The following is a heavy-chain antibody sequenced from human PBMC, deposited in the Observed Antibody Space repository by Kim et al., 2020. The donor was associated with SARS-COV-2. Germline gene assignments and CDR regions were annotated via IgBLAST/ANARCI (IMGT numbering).Heavy chain of an antibody. CDR2: ISGSGGST. CDR3: AKAGIVVVKAYYFDY. CDR1: GFTFSSDA. V-gene: IGHV3-23*01. J-gene: IGHJ4*02. Sequence: GGSLRLSCAASGFTFSSDAMSWVRQAPGKGLEWVSAISGSGGSTYYADSVKGRFTISRDNSKNTLYLQMNSLRAEDTAVYYCAKAGIVVVKAYYFDYWGQGTLVTVSS. D-gene: IGHD3-22*01.